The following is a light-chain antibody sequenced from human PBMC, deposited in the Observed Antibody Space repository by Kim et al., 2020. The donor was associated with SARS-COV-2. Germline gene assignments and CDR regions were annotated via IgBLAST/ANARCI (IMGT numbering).Light chain of an antibody. CDR1: SLRRYY. Sequence: SSELTQDPAVSVALGQTVRITCQGDSLRRYYASWYQQKPGQAPVLVIYGKNNRPSGIPDRFSGSSPGNTASLTINGAQAEDEADYYCNSRDSSGNHYVFG. J-gene: IGLJ1*01. CDR2: GKN. CDR3: NSRDSSGNHYV. V-gene: IGLV3-19*01.